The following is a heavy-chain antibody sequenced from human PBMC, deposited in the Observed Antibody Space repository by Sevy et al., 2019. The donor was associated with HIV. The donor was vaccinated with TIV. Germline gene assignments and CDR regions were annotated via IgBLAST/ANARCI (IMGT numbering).Heavy chain of an antibody. D-gene: IGHD2-15*01. CDR2: NYPGYSDT. V-gene: IGHV5-51*01. CDR1: GYSFTNYW. Sequence: GESLKISCKGAGYSFTNYWIGWVRQIPGKGLEWMGINYPGYSDTRYSPSFQGQVTISADKSISTSYLLWGSLRASDAAMYCGAGVGSYSRSYYGMDVWGQGTTVTVSS. CDR3: AGVGSYSRSYYGMDV. J-gene: IGHJ6*02.